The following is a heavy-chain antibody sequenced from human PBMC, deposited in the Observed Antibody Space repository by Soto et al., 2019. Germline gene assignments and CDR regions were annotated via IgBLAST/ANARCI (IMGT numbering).Heavy chain of an antibody. D-gene: IGHD4-17*01. CDR2: INHSGST. CDR3: AVRRNWFAP. V-gene: IGHV4-34*01. J-gene: IGHJ5*02. Sequence: SETLSLTCAVSGGSFSGYYWTWIRQSPGKGLEWIGEINHSGSTNYNPSLKSRVTISVDTSKNQFSLKLSSVTAADTAIHYCAVRRNWFAPRGQGTPVPVSS. CDR1: GGSFSGYY.